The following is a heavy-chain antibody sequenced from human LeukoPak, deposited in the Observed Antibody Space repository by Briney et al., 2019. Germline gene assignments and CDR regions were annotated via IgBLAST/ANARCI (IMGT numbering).Heavy chain of an antibody. V-gene: IGHV1-2*02. CDR2: INPNSGGT. J-gene: IGHJ5*02. CDR1: GYTFTGYY. D-gene: IGHD2-2*01. Sequence: ASVKVSCKASGYTFTGYYMHWVRQAPGQGLEWMGWINPNSGGTNYAQKFQGRVTMTRDTSISTAYMELSRLRSDDTAVYYRARGQLLRSRRADNWFDPWGQGTLVTVSS. CDR3: ARGQLLRSRRADNWFDP.